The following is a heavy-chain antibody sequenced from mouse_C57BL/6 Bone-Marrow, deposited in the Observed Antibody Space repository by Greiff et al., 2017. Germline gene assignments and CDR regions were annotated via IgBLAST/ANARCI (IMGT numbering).Heavy chain of an antibody. Sequence: EVQLQESGGGLVKPGGSLQLSCAASGFTFSSYAMSWVRQTPEKRLEWVATISDGGSYTYYPDNVKGRFTISMDNAKNNLYLQMSHLKSEYTSMYYCARDERVAYWGQGTLVTVSA. CDR2: ISDGGSYT. J-gene: IGHJ3*01. V-gene: IGHV5-4*01. CDR3: ARDERVAY. CDR1: GFTFSSYA.